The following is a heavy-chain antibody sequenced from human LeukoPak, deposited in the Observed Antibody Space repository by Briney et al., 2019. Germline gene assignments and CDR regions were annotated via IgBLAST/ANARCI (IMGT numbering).Heavy chain of an antibody. CDR2: INTNTGNP. CDR1: GYTFTSYG. J-gene: IGHJ4*02. V-gene: IGHV7-4-1*02. Sequence: ASVKVSCKASGYTFTSYGISWVRQAPGQGLEWMGWINTNTGNPTYAQGFTGRFVFSLDTSVSTAYLQISSLKAEDTAVYYCARGGSGIAARGRYDYWGQGTLVTVSS. D-gene: IGHD6-6*01. CDR3: ARGGSGIAARGRYDY.